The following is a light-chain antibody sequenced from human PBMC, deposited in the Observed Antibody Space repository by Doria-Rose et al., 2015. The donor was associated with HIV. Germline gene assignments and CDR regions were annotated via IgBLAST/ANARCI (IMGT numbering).Light chain of an antibody. Sequence: SYELTQPPSVSVSPGQTARITCSGDALSKQYAYWYQQKPGQAPMLVMYKDSERPSGIPERFSGSSSGTIVTLTISGVQADDEADYYCQSADSSGTPVVFGGGTKLTVL. J-gene: IGLJ2*01. CDR3: QSADSSGTPVV. CDR1: ALSKQY. CDR2: KDS. V-gene: IGLV3-25*03.